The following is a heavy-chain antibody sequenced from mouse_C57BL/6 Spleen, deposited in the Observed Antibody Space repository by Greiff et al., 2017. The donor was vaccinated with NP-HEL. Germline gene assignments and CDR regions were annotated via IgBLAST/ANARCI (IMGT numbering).Heavy chain of an antibody. CDR2: INYDGSST. D-gene: IGHD1-1*01. CDR1: GFTFSDYY. Sequence: EVQRVESEGGLVQPGSSMKLSCTASGFTFSDYYMAWVRQVPEKGLEWVANINYDGSSTYYLDSLKSRFIISRDNAKNILYLQMSSLKSEDTATYYCARVITTVVAFDYWGQGTTLTVSS. CDR3: ARVITTVVAFDY. J-gene: IGHJ2*01. V-gene: IGHV5-16*01.